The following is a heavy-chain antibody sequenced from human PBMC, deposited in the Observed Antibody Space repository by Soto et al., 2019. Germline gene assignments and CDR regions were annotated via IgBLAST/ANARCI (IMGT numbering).Heavy chain of an antibody. J-gene: IGHJ4*01. CDR1: GFTFSDWW. D-gene: IGHD6-13*01. CDR3: AKDRHDAAADY. V-gene: IGHV3-74*01. Sequence: EVQLVESGGGLVQPGGSLRPSCAASGFTFSDWWMHWVRQAPGKGLEWVSRIKRDGSITNYADSVKGRFTISRDNAKNTVYLQLTSLRAEDTATYYCAKDRHDAAADYWGQGTLVTVSS. CDR2: IKRDGSIT.